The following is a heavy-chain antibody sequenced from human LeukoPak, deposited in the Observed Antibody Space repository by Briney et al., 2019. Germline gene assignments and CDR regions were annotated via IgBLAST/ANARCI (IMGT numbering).Heavy chain of an antibody. CDR3: AREPGIAVAGPYFDY. CDR1: GGTFSSYT. V-gene: IGHV1-69*04. CDR2: IIPILGIA. J-gene: IGHJ4*02. Sequence: SVKVSCKASGGTFSSYTISWVRQAPGQGLEWMGRIIPILGIANYAQKFQGRVAITADKSTSTAYMELSSLRSEDTAVYYCAREPGIAVAGPYFDYWGQGTLVTVSS. D-gene: IGHD6-19*01.